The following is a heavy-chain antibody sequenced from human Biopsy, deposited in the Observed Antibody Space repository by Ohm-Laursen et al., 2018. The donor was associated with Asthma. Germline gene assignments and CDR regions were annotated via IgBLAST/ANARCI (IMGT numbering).Heavy chain of an antibody. Sequence: ASVKVSCKSLGGTFNTYVIGWVRQAPGQGLEWMGGINSVFGTTTYPQKFQDRVTITADDSTSTVYMELSSLRSEDAAVYYCARKAGSCISRTCYSLDFWGRGTLVTVSS. CDR1: GGTFNTYV. CDR3: ARKAGSCISRTCYSLDF. J-gene: IGHJ4*02. D-gene: IGHD2-2*01. CDR2: INSVFGTT. V-gene: IGHV1-69*13.